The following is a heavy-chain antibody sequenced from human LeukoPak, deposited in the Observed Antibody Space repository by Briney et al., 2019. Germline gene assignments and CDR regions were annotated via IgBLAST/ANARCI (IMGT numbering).Heavy chain of an antibody. V-gene: IGHV3-30-3*01. CDR2: ISYDGSNK. CDR3: AKDTAMGYYYGMDV. D-gene: IGHD5-18*01. CDR1: GFTFSSYA. J-gene: IGHJ6*02. Sequence: GRSLRLSCAASGFTFSSYAMHWVRQAPGKGLEWVAVISYDGSNKYYADSVKGRFTISRDNAKNSLYLQMNSLRAEDTAVYYCAKDTAMGYYYGMDVWGQGTTVTVSS.